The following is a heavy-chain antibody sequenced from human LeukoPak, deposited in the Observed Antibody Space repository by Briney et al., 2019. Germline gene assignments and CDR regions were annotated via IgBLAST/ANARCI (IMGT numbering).Heavy chain of an antibody. CDR3: ARLSGLRGDPHTAWYFDL. CDR2: IYYSGST. Sequence: SETLSLTCTVSGGSISSYYWSWIRQPPGKGLEWIGYIYYSGSTNYNPSLKSRVTISVDTSKNQFSLKLSSVTAADTAVYYCARLSGLRGDPHTAWYFDLWGRGTLVTVSS. V-gene: IGHV4-59*08. CDR1: GGSISSYY. D-gene: IGHD3-10*01. J-gene: IGHJ2*01.